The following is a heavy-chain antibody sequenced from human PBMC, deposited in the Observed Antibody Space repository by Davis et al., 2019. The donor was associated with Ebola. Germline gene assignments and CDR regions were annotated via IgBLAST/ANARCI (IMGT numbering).Heavy chain of an antibody. Sequence: ASVKVSCKASGYTFTSYGISWVRQAPGQGLEWMGWISAYNGNTSYAQKFQGRVTMTRDTSTSTVYMELSSLRSEDTAVYYCARDGTFGSGYSHYYYGMDVWGQGTTVTVSS. J-gene: IGHJ6*02. D-gene: IGHD3-22*01. CDR2: ISAYNGNT. CDR1: GYTFTSYG. V-gene: IGHV1-18*01. CDR3: ARDGTFGSGYSHYYYGMDV.